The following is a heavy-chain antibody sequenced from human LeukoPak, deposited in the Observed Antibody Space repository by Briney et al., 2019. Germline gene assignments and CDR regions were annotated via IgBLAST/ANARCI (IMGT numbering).Heavy chain of an antibody. CDR3: VRGPGSLGSGGYDY. CDR2: INHSGST. V-gene: IGHV4-34*01. J-gene: IGHJ4*02. D-gene: IGHD6-25*01. CDR1: GGSFSGYY. Sequence: SETLSLTCAVYGGSFSGYYWSWIRQPPGKGLEWIGEINHSGSTNYNPSLKSRVTISVDTSKNQFSLKLSSVTAADTAVYYCVRGPGSLGSGGYDYWGQGTLVTVSP.